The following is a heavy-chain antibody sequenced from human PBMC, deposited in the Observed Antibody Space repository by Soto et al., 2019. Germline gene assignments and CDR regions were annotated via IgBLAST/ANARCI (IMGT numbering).Heavy chain of an antibody. CDR3: ARGYGTNFDY. CDR1: GGSFSGYY. J-gene: IGHJ4*02. D-gene: IGHD3-10*01. CDR2: INHSGST. V-gene: IGHV4-34*01. Sequence: SETLSLTCAVYGGSFSGYYWNWIRQPPGKGLEWIGEINHSGSTNYNPSLKSRVTISVDTSKNQFSLRLSSVTAADTAVYYCARGYGTNFDYWGQGTLVTVSS.